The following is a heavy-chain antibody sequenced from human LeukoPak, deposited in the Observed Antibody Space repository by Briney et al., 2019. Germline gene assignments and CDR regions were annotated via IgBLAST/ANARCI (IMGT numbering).Heavy chain of an antibody. CDR1: GYTFTGYY. CDR2: INPNSGGT. D-gene: IGHD3-16*01. J-gene: IGHJ6*03. CDR3: ARDFWGLNYYYYYMDV. V-gene: IGHV1-2*02. Sequence: ASVKVSCKASGYTFTGYYIHWVRQAAGQGREWMGWINPNSGGTNYAQKFQGRVTMTRDTSISTAYMELSRLRSDDTAVYYCARDFWGLNYYYYYMDVWGKGTAVTVSS.